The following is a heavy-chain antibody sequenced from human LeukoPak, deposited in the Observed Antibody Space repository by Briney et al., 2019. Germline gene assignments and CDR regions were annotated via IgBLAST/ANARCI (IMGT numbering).Heavy chain of an antibody. Sequence: SETLSLTCAVYGGSFSGYFWSWMRQPAGKGLEWIGHIHASGTTNYNPSLNSRVTMSTDTSKNHFSLRLASVTAADTAVYYCARAHDYGASNWFDPWGQGTLVTVSS. CDR1: GGSFSGYF. J-gene: IGHJ5*02. V-gene: IGHV4-59*10. CDR3: ARAHDYGASNWFDP. D-gene: IGHD4-17*01. CDR2: IHASGTT.